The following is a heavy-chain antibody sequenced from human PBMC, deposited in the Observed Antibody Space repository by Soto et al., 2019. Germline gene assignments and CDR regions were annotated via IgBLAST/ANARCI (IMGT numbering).Heavy chain of an antibody. D-gene: IGHD3-10*01. CDR2: LWYDGSNK. Sequence: QVQLVESGGGVVQPGRPLRLSCAASGFTFSSYGMHWVRQAPGKGLEWVAVLWYDGSNKYYADSVKGRFTISRDNSKNTLYLQMNSLRAEDTAVYYCARDRGLTHYYYYYMDVWGKGTTVTVSS. CDR1: GFTFSSYG. V-gene: IGHV3-33*01. J-gene: IGHJ6*03. CDR3: ARDRGLTHYYYYYMDV.